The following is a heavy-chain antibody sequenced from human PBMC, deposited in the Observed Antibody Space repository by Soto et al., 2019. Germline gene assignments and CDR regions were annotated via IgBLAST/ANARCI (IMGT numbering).Heavy chain of an antibody. D-gene: IGHD3-10*01. V-gene: IGHV3-23*01. Sequence: GGSLRLCCAASGFTFSSYAMSWVRQAPGKGLEWVSAISGSGGSTYYADSVKGRFTISRDNSKNTLYLQMNSLRAEDTAVYYCAKVIQLLELYTHFGYNWGQGTLVTVSS. CDR1: GFTFSSYA. J-gene: IGHJ4*02. CDR2: ISGSGGST. CDR3: AKVIQLLELYTHFGYN.